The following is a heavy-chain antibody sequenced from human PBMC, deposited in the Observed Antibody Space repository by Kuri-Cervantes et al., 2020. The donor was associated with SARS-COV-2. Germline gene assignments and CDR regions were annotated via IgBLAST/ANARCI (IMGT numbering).Heavy chain of an antibody. CDR3: ARDQITMRVLDY. V-gene: IGHV3-74*01. CDR1: GFTFSDYY. CDR2: MNSDGSSR. D-gene: IGHD3-22*01. J-gene: IGHJ4*02. Sequence: GESLMISCASSGFTFSDYYMIWIRQAPGKGLVWVSRMNSDGSSRSYADSVKGRFTISRDNAKNTLFLQMNSLRAEDTGVYYCARDQITMRVLDYWGQGTLVTVSS.